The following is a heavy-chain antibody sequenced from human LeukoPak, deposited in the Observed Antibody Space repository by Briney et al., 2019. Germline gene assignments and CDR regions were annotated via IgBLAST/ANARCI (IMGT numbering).Heavy chain of an antibody. CDR2: ISGSGGST. V-gene: IGHV3-23*01. Sequence: GGSLRLSCAASGFTFSSYAMSWVRQAPGKGLEWVSAISGSGGSTYYADSVKGRFTISRDNSKNTLYLQMNSLRAEDTAVYYCAKTHPSYCSGGSCYGREFDYWGQGTLVTVSS. J-gene: IGHJ4*02. CDR1: GFTFSSYA. CDR3: AKTHPSYCSGGSCYGREFDY. D-gene: IGHD2-15*01.